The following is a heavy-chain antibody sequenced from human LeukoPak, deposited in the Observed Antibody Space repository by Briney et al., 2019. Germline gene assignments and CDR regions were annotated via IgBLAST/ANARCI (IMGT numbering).Heavy chain of an antibody. CDR2: IYTSGST. CDR3: ARRRRGLLDYYYHHMDG. Sequence: SETLSLTCTVSGGSISSGSYYWSWIRQPAGKGLEWIGRIYTSGSTNYNPSLKSRVTISVDTSKNQFSLKLSSVTAADTAVYYCARRRRGLLDYYYHHMDGWGKGTTVTVSS. J-gene: IGHJ6*03. V-gene: IGHV4-61*02. CDR1: GGSISSGSYY.